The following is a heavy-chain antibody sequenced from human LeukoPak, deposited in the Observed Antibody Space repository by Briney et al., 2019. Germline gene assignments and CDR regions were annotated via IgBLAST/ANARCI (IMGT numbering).Heavy chain of an antibody. J-gene: IGHJ3*02. CDR1: GFTLSSKV. D-gene: IGHD3-10*01. CDR3: ARAVGYGAGSYGFDI. CDR2: IIRDGTGT. Sequence: GGSLRLSCAASGFTLSSKVMHCVRQAPGTGLVWVSRIIRDGTGTDYADSVKGRFTISRDIATNTLYLQMNSLRAEDTAVYYCARAVGYGAGSYGFDIWGQGTTVTVSS. V-gene: IGHV3-74*01.